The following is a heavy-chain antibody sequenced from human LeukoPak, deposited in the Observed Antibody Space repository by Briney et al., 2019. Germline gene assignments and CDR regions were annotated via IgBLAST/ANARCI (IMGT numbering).Heavy chain of an antibody. Sequence: PSQTLSLTCTVSGGSISSGSYYWSWIRQPAGKGLEWIGHVYTSGSTNYNPSLKSRVTISVDTSKNQFSLKLSSVTAADTAVYYCARLDSSSPYVGVPYYYGMDVWGQGTTVTVSS. J-gene: IGHJ6*02. CDR2: VYTSGST. CDR3: ARLDSSSPYVGVPYYYGMDV. D-gene: IGHD6-13*01. V-gene: IGHV4-61*09. CDR1: GGSISSGSYY.